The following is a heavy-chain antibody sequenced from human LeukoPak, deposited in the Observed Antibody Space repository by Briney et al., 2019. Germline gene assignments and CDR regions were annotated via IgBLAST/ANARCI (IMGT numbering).Heavy chain of an antibody. Sequence: GGSLRLSCAASGFTVSSNYMSWVRQAPGKGLEWVSAISGSGGSTYYADSVKGRFTISRDNSKNTLYLQMNSLRAEDTAVYYCAKPQLWFGAGNWFDPWGQGTLVTVSS. CDR1: GFTVSSNY. D-gene: IGHD3-10*01. J-gene: IGHJ5*02. CDR3: AKPQLWFGAGNWFDP. V-gene: IGHV3-23*01. CDR2: ISGSGGST.